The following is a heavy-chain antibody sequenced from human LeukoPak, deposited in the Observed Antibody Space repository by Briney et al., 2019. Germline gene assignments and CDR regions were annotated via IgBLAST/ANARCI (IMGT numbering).Heavy chain of an antibody. J-gene: IGHJ4*02. D-gene: IGHD2-2*01. Sequence: GASVKVSCKASGYTFTSYAMHWVRQAPGQRLEWMGWINAGNGNTKYSQKFQGRVTITRDTSASTAYMELSSLGSEDTAVYYCARADIVVVPAPGDYWGQGTLVTVSS. V-gene: IGHV1-3*01. CDR1: GYTFTSYA. CDR2: INAGNGNT. CDR3: ARADIVVVPAPGDY.